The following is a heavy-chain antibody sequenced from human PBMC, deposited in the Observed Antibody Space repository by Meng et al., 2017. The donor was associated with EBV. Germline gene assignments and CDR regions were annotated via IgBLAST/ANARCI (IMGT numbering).Heavy chain of an antibody. D-gene: IGHD1-26*01. CDR3: ARGSGRWTFDY. Sequence: GQLVQSGGDLVKPGGSLRLFCAASGFIFSDSYMSWIRQTPGKGLEWISYISNSGTTIKYADSVKGRFTISRDNAKNSLYLQMNSLRADDTAVYYCARGSGRWTFDYWGQGTLVTVSS. V-gene: IGHV3-11*01. J-gene: IGHJ4*02. CDR1: GFIFSDSY. CDR2: ISNSGTTI.